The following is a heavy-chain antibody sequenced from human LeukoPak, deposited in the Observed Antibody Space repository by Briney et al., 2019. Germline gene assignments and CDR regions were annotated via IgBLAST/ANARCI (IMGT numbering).Heavy chain of an antibody. V-gene: IGHV4-59*01. CDR3: ARDYYDYVWGSYRPRAFDY. D-gene: IGHD3-16*02. Sequence: SETLSLTCTVSGGSITSYYWSWIRQPPGKGLEWIGYIYYSGNTNYNPSLKSRVTISVDTSKNQFSLKLSSVTAADTAVYYCARDYYDYVWGSYRPRAFDYWGQGTLVTVSS. J-gene: IGHJ4*02. CDR1: GGSITSYY. CDR2: IYYSGNT.